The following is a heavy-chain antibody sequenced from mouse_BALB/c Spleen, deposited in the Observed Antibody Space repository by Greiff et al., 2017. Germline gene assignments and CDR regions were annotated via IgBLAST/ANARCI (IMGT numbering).Heavy chain of an antibody. Sequence: EVKLQESGPGLVKPSQSLSLTCTVTGYSITSDYAWNWIRQFPGNKLEWMGYISYSGSTSYNPSLKSRISITRDTSKNQFFLQLNSVTTEDTATYYCARCDDEAWFAYWGQGTLVTVSA. CDR1: GYSITSDYA. D-gene: IGHD2-12*01. CDR3: ARCDDEAWFAY. CDR2: ISYSGST. V-gene: IGHV3-2*02. J-gene: IGHJ3*01.